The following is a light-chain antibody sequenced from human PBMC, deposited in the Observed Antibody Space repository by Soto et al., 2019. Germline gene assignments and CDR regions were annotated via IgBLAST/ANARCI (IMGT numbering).Light chain of an antibody. CDR1: QSISSG. CDR2: KAS. J-gene: IGKJ1*01. V-gene: IGKV1-5*03. Sequence: DIQMTQSPSTLSSSVGDRVTITCRASQSISSGLAWYQQKPGNDPKLLIYKASSLESGVPSRFSGSGSGTEFTIAISSLQHGDVANDCCQQYNRLCTFGQGTKVDIK. CDR3: QQYNRLCT.